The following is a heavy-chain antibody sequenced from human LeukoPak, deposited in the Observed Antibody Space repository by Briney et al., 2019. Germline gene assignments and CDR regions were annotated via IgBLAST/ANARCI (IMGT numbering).Heavy chain of an antibody. CDR2: INPNSGGT. CDR1: GYTFTGYY. J-gene: IGHJ4*02. D-gene: IGHD1-26*01. CDR3: ARWYPSIVGATKGFDY. Sequence: ASVKVSCKASGYTFTGYYMHWVRQAPGQGLEWMGWINPNSGGTNYAQKFQSRVTMTRDTSISTAYMELSRLRSDDTAVYYCARWYPSIVGATKGFDYWGQGTLVTVSS. V-gene: IGHV1-2*02.